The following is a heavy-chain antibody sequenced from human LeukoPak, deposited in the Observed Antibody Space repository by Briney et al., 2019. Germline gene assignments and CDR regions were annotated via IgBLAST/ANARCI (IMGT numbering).Heavy chain of an antibody. CDR2: IYYSGST. CDR1: GGPISSSSYY. Sequence: SETLSLTCTVSGGPISSSSYYWGWIRQPPGKGLEWIGSIYYSGSTYYNPSLKSRVTISVDTSKNQFSLKLSSVTAADTAVYYCARIIVVHRYMDVWGKGTTVTVSS. CDR3: ARIIVVHRYMDV. V-gene: IGHV4-39*07. D-gene: IGHD2/OR15-2a*01. J-gene: IGHJ6*03.